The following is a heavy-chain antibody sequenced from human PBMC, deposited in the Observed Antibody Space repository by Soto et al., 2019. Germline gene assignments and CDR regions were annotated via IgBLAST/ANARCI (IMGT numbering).Heavy chain of an antibody. D-gene: IGHD3-10*01. CDR1: GFTFSSYG. V-gene: IGHV3-33*01. J-gene: IGHJ4*02. Sequence: PGGSLRLSCAASGFTFSSYGMHWVRQAPGKGLEWVAVIWYDGSNKYYADSVKGRFTISRDNSKNMLYLQMNSLRAEDTAVYFCARDRLWFGELLPKPFDYWGQGTLVTVSS. CDR2: IWYDGSNK. CDR3: ARDRLWFGELLPKPFDY.